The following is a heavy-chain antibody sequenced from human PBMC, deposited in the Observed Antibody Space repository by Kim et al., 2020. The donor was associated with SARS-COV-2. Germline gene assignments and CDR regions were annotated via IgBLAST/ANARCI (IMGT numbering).Heavy chain of an antibody. CDR2: ISAYNGNT. CDR3: ARGAFLNKEKTLDFWSGYYPVNWYFDL. CDR1: GYTFTSYG. D-gene: IGHD3-3*01. V-gene: IGHV1-18*01. J-gene: IGHJ2*01. Sequence: ASVKVSCKASGYTFTSYGISWVRQAPGQGLEWMGWISAYNGNTNYAQKLQGRVTMTTDTSTSTAYMELRSLRSDDTAVYYCARGAFLNKEKTLDFWSGYYPVNWYFDLWGRGTLVTVSS.